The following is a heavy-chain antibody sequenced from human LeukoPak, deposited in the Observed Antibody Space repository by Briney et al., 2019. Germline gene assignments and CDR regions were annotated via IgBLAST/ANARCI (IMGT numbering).Heavy chain of an antibody. CDR1: GFTFSSYG. J-gene: IGHJ6*03. Sequence: GRTLRLSCAASGFTFSSYGMHWVRQAPGKGLEWVAIIWYDGSNKYYADSVRGRFTISRENSKNTLYLQRNSLRAEEKAVYYCAKDLSYYSYYMDVWGKGTTVTVSS. CDR3: AKDLSYYSYYMDV. V-gene: IGHV3-33*06. CDR2: IWYDGSNK.